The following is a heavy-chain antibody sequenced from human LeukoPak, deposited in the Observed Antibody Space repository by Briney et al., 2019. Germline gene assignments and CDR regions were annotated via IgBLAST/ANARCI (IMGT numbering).Heavy chain of an antibody. CDR2: IKGDGSEK. Sequence: GGSLRLSCAASGFTFSSYSMNWVRQAPGKGLEWVANIKGDGSEKYFVDSVKGRFTISRDNARNSLYLQMNSLRAEDTAVYYCARELGGSYGTYLDSWGQGTPVTVSS. V-gene: IGHV3-7*01. J-gene: IGHJ4*02. CDR3: ARELGGSYGTYLDS. CDR1: GFTFSSYS. D-gene: IGHD4-17*01.